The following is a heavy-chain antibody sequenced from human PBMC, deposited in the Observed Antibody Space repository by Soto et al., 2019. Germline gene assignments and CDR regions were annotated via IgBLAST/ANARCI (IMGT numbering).Heavy chain of an antibody. D-gene: IGHD3-22*01. CDR3: AKDLRDYYDSSGYTSPGSLYYYYGMDV. CDR2: IIDSGSSK. J-gene: IGHJ6*02. CDR1: GFTFSSCA. V-gene: IGHV3-23*01. Sequence: PGGSLRLSCAASGFTFSSCAMGWVRQAPGKGLEWVSDIIDSGSSKYYADSVKGRFTISRDNSKNTLYLQMNSLRAEDTAVYYCAKDLRDYYDSSGYTSPGSLYYYYGMDVWGQGTTVTVSS.